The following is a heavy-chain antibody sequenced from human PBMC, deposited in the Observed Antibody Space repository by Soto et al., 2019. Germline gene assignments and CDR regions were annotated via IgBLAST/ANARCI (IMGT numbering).Heavy chain of an antibody. CDR2: VIPLLNIK. V-gene: IGHV1-69*08. J-gene: IGHJ4*02. CDR3: AIDDLYSGSGRQNFEF. Sequence: QVQLVQSGSEVKKPGSSVKVSCKASGGTFTSHTFNWVRQAPGQGLEWMGRVIPLLNIKNYAQIFQGRLTITADISTNTSYMELGSLTSDDSAVYFCAIDDLYSGSGRQNFEFWGRGTLVTVSS. CDR1: GGTFTSHT. D-gene: IGHD3-10*01.